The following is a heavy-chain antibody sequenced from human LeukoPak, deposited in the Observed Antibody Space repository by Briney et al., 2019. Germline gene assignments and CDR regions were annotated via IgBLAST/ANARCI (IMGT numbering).Heavy chain of an antibody. J-gene: IGHJ4*02. V-gene: IGHV4-34*01. D-gene: IGHD3-10*01. CDR1: GGSFSDYY. CDR3: ARRILTMVRGVVSWVFDY. CDR2: INHSGTT. Sequence: SETLSLTCAVYGGSFSDYYWSWIRQPPGKGLEWIGEINHSGTTNYNPSLKSRVTISVDTSKNQFSLKLGSVTAADTAVYYCARRILTMVRGVVSWVFDYWGQGTLVTVSS.